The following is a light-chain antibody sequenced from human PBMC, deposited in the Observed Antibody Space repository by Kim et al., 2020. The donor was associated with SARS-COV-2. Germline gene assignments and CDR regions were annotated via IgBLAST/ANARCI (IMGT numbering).Light chain of an antibody. Sequence: DIQMTQSPSTLSASVGDRVTITCRASQSISSWLAWYQQKPGKAPKLLIYDASSLESGVPSRFSGSGSGTEFTLTISSLQPDDFATYYCHQYDSYFGQETKLEI. CDR2: DAS. J-gene: IGKJ2*01. CDR3: HQYDSY. V-gene: IGKV1-5*01. CDR1: QSISSW.